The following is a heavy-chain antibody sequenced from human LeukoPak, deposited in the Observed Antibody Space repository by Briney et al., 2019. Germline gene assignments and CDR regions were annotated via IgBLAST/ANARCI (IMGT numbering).Heavy chain of an antibody. Sequence: SETLSLTCTVSEGSISSYGWSWIRQPPGKGLEWIGYIYYSGSTNYNPSLKSRVTISVDTSKNQFSLKLSSATAADTAVYYCARGARLYRPRDAFDIWGQGTMVTVSS. CDR1: EGSISSYG. V-gene: IGHV4-59*01. J-gene: IGHJ3*02. CDR3: ARGARLYRPRDAFDI. D-gene: IGHD3-3*01. CDR2: IYYSGST.